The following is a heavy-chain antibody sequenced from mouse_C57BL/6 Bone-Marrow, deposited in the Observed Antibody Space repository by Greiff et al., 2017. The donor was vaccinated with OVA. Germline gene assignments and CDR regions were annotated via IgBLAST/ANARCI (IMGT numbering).Heavy chain of an antibody. CDR3: ARWGNDGVDY. D-gene: IGHD2-3*01. CDR1: GYTFTSYG. Sequence: VQLQQSGAELARPGASVKLSCKASGYTFTSYGISWVKQRTGQGLEWIGEIYPRSGNTYYNEKFKGKATLTADKSSSTAYIELRSLTSEDAAVYFCARWGNDGVDYWGQGTSVTVSS. CDR2: IYPRSGNT. J-gene: IGHJ4*01. V-gene: IGHV1-81*01.